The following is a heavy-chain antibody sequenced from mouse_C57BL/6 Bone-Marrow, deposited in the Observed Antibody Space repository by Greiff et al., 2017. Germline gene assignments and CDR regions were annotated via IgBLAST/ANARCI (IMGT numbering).Heavy chain of an antibody. V-gene: IGHV1-59*01. CDR3: AKLGAMDY. D-gene: IGHD4-1*01. CDR1: GYTFTSYW. CDR2: IVPSDSYT. J-gene: IGHJ4*01. Sequence: VQLQQPGAELVRPGTSVKLSCKASGYTFTSYWMHWVKQRPGQGLEWIGVIVPSDSYTNYNQKFKGKATLAVDTSSSTAYMQLSSLTSEDSAVYYCAKLGAMDYWGQGTSVTFAS.